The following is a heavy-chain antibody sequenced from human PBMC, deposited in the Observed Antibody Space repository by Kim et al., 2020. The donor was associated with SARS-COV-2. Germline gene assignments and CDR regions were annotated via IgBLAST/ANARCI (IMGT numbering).Heavy chain of an antibody. CDR3: ARINGDPYNYYGMDD. V-gene: IGHV4-59*13. CDR2: IYYSGNT. CDR1: GDSIASYY. D-gene: IGHD2-8*01. J-gene: IGHJ6*02. Sequence: SETLSLTCSVSGDSIASYYWSWIRKPPGRGLEWIGYIYYSGNTNYNPSLKGRVPASDDRSKNQVSLKLTSVTAADTAVYYCARINGDPYNYYGMDDWGPGTYVIVSS.